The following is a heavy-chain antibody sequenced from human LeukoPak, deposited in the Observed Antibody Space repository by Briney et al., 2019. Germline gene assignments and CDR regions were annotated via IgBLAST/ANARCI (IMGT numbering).Heavy chain of an antibody. CDR3: ARYPISMVREPFDY. D-gene: IGHD3-10*01. CDR1: GYTFTGYY. V-gene: IGHV1-2*02. Sequence: GASVKVSCKASGYTFTGYYMHWVRQAPGQGLEWMGWINPNSGGTNDAQKFQGRVTMTRDTSISTAYMELSRLRSDDTAVYYCARYPISMVREPFDYWGQGTLVTVSS. CDR2: INPNSGGT. J-gene: IGHJ4*02.